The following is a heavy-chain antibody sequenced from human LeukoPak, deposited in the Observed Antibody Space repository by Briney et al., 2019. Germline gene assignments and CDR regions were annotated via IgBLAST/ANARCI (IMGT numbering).Heavy chain of an antibody. Sequence: GGSLRLSCAASGFTFSSYGMHWVRQAPGKGLEWVSAISGSGDSTYYADSVKGRFTISRDNSKNTLYLQMNRLRVEDTAVYYCARAKGPSAAGPFLWGQGTLVTVSS. D-gene: IGHD6-13*01. CDR1: GFTFSSYG. CDR2: ISGSGDST. V-gene: IGHV3-23*01. CDR3: ARAKGPSAAGPFL. J-gene: IGHJ4*02.